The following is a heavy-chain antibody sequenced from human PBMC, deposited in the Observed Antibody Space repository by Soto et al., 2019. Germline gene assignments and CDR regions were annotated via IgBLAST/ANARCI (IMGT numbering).Heavy chain of an antibody. CDR2: IYYSGST. J-gene: IGHJ6*02. CDR3: ARDRYGDSYYYYNAMNV. CDR1: GGSISSGGYY. V-gene: IGHV4-31*03. D-gene: IGHD4-17*01. Sequence: PSETLSLTCTVSGGSISSGGYYWSWIRQHPGKGLEWIGYIYYSGSTYYNPSLKSRVTISVDTSKNQFSLKLSSVTAADTAVYYCARDRYGDSYYYYNAMNVCGQGTTVTVSS.